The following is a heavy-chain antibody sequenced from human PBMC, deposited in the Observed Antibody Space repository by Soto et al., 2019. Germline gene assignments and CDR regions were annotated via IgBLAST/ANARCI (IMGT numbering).Heavy chain of an antibody. CDR3: ARPIIGGVNYGMDV. V-gene: IGHV3-7*01. CDR1: GFNLSRYW. Sequence: LGESGGGLVQPGGSLRLSCVAPGFNLSRYWMNWVRQAPGKGLEWVANINRDGGARNYAASVRGRFTISKNRAGNSSNRGMKSLSGNDSGVYFCARPIIGGVNYGMDVWGHGPTVSVSS. D-gene: IGHD3-16*01. CDR2: INRDGGAR. J-gene: IGHJ6*02.